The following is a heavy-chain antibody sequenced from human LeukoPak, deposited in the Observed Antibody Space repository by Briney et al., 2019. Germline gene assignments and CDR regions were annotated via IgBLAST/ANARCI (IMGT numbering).Heavy chain of an antibody. CDR2: ISSSSSYI. CDR1: GFTFSSYS. CDR3: TRTGYRHGMDV. V-gene: IGHV3-21*06. J-gene: IGHJ6*02. D-gene: IGHD3-16*02. Sequence: GGSLRLSCAASGFTFSSYSMNWVRPAPGKGLEWVSSISSSSSYIYYADSVKGRFTISRDNGKNTLDLQLNSLRVEDTAVYFCTRTGYRHGMDVWGQGTTVTVSS.